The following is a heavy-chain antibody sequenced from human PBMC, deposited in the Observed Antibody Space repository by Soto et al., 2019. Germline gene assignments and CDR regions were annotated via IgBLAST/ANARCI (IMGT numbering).Heavy chain of an antibody. Sequence: QVQVVQSGVEVRRPGSSVKVSCKASGDTFKNCVISWVRQAPGQGLEWMGGIIPPFGTTDLAQRFKGRLTITTDESPTTAYMELSRLRSEDTATYYCAAELGFGKLSVVWGQGTTVIVSS. CDR1: GDTFKNCV. V-gene: IGHV1-69*01. CDR3: AAELGFGKLSVV. J-gene: IGHJ6*02. D-gene: IGHD3-10*01. CDR2: IIPPFGTT.